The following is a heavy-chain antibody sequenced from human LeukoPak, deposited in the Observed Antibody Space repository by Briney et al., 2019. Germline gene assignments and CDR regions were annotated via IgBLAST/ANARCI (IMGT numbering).Heavy chain of an antibody. CDR2: IYTSGST. V-gene: IGHV4-4*07. J-gene: IGHJ4*02. D-gene: IGHD3-10*01. Sequence: SETLSLTCTVSGGSLSSYYWSWIRQPAGKGLEWIGRIYTSGSTNYNPSLKSRVTMSVDTSKNQFSLKLSSVTAADTAVYYCARVRLLWFGELPQYYFDYWGQGTLVTVSS. CDR1: GGSLSSYY. CDR3: ARVRLLWFGELPQYYFDY.